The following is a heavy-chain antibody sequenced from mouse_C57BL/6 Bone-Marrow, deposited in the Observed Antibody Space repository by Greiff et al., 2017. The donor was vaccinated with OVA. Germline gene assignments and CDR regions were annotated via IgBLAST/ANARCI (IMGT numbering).Heavy chain of an antibody. CDR1: GYTFTEYP. J-gene: IGHJ1*03. CDR3: ARHEGYYSNYDWYFDV. V-gene: IGHV1-62-2*01. CDR2: FYPGSGSI. Sequence: QVQLKESGAELVKPGASVKLSCKASGYTFTEYPLHWVKQRSGQGLEWIGWFYPGSGSIKYNEKFKDKATLTADKSSSTVYMELSRLTSEDSAVYFCARHEGYYSNYDWYFDVWGTGTTVTVAS. D-gene: IGHD2-5*01.